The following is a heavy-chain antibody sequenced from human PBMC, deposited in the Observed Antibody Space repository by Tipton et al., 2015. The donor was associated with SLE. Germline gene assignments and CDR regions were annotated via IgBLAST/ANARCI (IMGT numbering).Heavy chain of an antibody. CDR2: IYHSGSA. J-gene: IGHJ2*01. V-gene: IGHV4-4*02. CDR3: ARMGGIRWYFDL. D-gene: IGHD3-16*01. CDR1: GGSLTNSYW. Sequence: TLSLTCAVSGGSLTNSYWWTWVRQTPGKGLEWIGEIYHSGSANYNPSLESRVTMSVDTSENQFSLKLTSVTAADTAMYYCARMGGIRWYFDLWGRGAPVTVSS.